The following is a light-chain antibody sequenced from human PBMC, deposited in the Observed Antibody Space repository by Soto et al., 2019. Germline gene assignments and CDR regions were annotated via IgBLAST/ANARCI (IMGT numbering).Light chain of an antibody. CDR2: GAS. CDR1: QSVSSN. CDR3: HQYDNWPKT. V-gene: IGKV3-15*01. J-gene: IGKJ5*01. Sequence: EVVVTQSPATLSVSPGERATLSCRASQSVSSNLAWYQQKPGQAPRLLIYGASTRATGIPARFSGSGSGTEFTLTISSLQSEDFAVYYCHQYDNWPKTFG.